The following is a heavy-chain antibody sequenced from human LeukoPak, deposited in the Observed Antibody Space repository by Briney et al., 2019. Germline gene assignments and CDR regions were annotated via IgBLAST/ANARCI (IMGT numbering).Heavy chain of an antibody. CDR2: IKPSSGAT. D-gene: IGHD3-22*01. V-gene: IGHV1-2*02. CDR3: ASCYYDSSGYYYFDY. Sequence: GASVKVSCKASGYTFSGHYMHWVRQAPGQGLEWMGWIKPSSGATNYAQKFRGRVTMTRDTSNRTSYMGLSRLRSDDTALYYCASCYYDSSGYYYFDYWGQGTLVTVSS. CDR1: GYTFSGHY. J-gene: IGHJ4*02.